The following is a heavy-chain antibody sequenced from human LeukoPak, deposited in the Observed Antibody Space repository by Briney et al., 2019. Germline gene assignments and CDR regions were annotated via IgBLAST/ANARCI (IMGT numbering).Heavy chain of an antibody. CDR1: GGTFSSYA. D-gene: IGHD2-15*01. V-gene: IGHV1-69*06. CDR2: IIPIFGTA. J-gene: IGHJ5*02. Sequence: GSSVKVSCKASGGTFSSYAISWVRQAPGQGLEWMGGIIPIFGTANYAQKFQGRVTITADKSTSTAYMELSSLRSEDTAVYYCASNEWGQGYCSGGSCYAWFDPWGQGTLVTVSS. CDR3: ASNEWGQGYCSGGSCYAWFDP.